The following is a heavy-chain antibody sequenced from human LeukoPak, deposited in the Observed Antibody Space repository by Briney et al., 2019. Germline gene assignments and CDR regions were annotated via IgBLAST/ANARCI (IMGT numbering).Heavy chain of an antibody. J-gene: IGHJ4*02. CDR3: ARHEAHDYGSGSWYYFHY. CDR2: IYYSGST. D-gene: IGHD3-10*01. V-gene: IGHV4-59*08. CDR1: GGSISSFY. Sequence: SETLSLTCTVSGGSISSFYWSWIRQPPGKGLEWIGDIYYSGSTNSNPSLKSRVTISVDTSKNQFSLKLTSVTAADTAVYYCARHEAHDYGSGSWYYFHYWGQGTLVTVSS.